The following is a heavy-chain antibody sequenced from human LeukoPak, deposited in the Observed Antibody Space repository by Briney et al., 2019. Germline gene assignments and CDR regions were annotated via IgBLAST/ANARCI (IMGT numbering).Heavy chain of an antibody. J-gene: IGHJ4*02. Sequence: SETLSLTCTVSGGSMSSSYWSWIRQPPGKGLEWIGYIYDSGSTNYNPSLKSRVTISVDTSRNHFSLNLSSVTAADTAVYYCARRGSGGRSFDYWGQGTLVTVSS. CDR3: ARRGSGGRSFDY. CDR2: IYDSGST. D-gene: IGHD3-10*01. CDR1: GGSMSSSY. V-gene: IGHV4-59*08.